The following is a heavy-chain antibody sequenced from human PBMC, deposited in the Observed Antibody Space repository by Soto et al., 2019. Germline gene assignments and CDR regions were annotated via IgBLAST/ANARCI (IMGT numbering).Heavy chain of an antibody. CDR3: ARGAVYCSGGSCYSDFDY. V-gene: IGHV1-69*13. D-gene: IGHD2-15*01. CDR1: GGTFSSYA. CDR2: IIPIFGTA. J-gene: IGHJ4*02. Sequence: SVKVSCKASGGTFSSYAISWVRQAPGQGLEWMGGIIPIFGTANYAQKFQGRVTITADESTSTAYMELSSLRSEDTAVYYCARGAVYCSGGSCYSDFDYWGQGTLVTVSS.